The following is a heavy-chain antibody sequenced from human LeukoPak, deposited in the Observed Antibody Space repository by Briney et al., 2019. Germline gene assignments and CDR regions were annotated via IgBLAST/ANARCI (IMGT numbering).Heavy chain of an antibody. D-gene: IGHD1-26*01. Sequence: PSETLSLTCTVSGGSISSYYWSWIRQPPGKGLEWLGYIYYSGSTNYNPSLKSRVTISVDTSKNQFSLKLSSVTAADTAVYYCARSGALDYYFDYWGRGTLVTVSS. J-gene: IGHJ4*02. CDR2: IYYSGST. CDR3: ARSGALDYYFDY. V-gene: IGHV4-59*08. CDR1: GGSISSYY.